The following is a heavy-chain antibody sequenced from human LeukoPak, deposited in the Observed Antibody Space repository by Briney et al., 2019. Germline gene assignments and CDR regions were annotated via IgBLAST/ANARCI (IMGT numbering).Heavy chain of an antibody. V-gene: IGHV4-61*09. CDR1: GGSISNGSYY. D-gene: IGHD1-26*01. CDR3: AKSGGYGLIDY. CDR2: IYTSGST. Sequence: PSQTLSLTCTVSGGSISNGSYYWSWIRQPAGKGLEWIGHIYTSGSTNYNPSLKSRVTISVDTSKNQFSLRLNSVTAADTAMYYCAKSGGYGLIDYWGQGTLVTVSS. J-gene: IGHJ4*02.